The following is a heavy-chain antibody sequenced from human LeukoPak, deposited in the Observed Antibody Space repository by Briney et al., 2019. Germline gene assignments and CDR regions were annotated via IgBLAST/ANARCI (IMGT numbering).Heavy chain of an antibody. D-gene: IGHD1-14*01. CDR1: GGSISSYY. CDR2: IYTSGST. CDR3: ARHAAAEPGLSTHNWFDP. V-gene: IGHV4-4*09. Sequence: SETLSLTCTVSGGSISSYYWSWIRQPPGKGLEWIGNIYTSGSTNYNPSLKSRVTISVDTSKNQFSLKLSSVTAADTAVYYCARHAAAEPGLSTHNWFDPWGQGTLVTVSS. J-gene: IGHJ5*02.